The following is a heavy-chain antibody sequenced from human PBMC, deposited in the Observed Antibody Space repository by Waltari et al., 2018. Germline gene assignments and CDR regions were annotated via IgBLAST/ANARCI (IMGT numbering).Heavy chain of an antibody. CDR3: AREALVVAFFDY. V-gene: IGHV1-2*02. Sequence: VQLVESGGGLVKPGGSLRLSCPASGFTFSSYGMNWVRQAQGKELEWMGGSNPKGGGTNYDQKFQGRVTMTRDTSISTAYMELSRLRSDDTAVYYCAREALVVAFFDYWGQGTLVTVSS. J-gene: IGHJ4*02. CDR1: GFTFSSYG. D-gene: IGHD2-15*01. CDR2: SNPKGGGT.